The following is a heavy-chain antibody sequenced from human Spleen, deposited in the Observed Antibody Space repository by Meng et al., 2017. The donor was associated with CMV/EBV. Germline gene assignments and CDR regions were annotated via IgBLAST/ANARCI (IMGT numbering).Heavy chain of an antibody. Sequence: GESLKISCAASRSTFNDYGMSWVRQAPGKGLEWVSGINWTGSRTGYADSVKGRFTISRDNAKTSLFLQMNSLRAEDTAFYYCARTIGGSYYGGTDYWGQGTLVTVSS. CDR3: ARTIGGSYYGGTDY. CDR1: RSTFNDYG. V-gene: IGHV3-20*04. J-gene: IGHJ4*02. D-gene: IGHD1-26*01. CDR2: INWTGSRT.